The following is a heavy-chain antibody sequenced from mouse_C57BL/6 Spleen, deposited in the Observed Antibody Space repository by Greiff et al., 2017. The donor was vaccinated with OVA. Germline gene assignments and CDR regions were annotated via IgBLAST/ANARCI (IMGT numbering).Heavy chain of an antibody. Sequence: EVMLVESGGGLVKPGGSLKLSCAASGFTFSDYGMHWVRQAPEKGLEWVAYISSGSSTIYYADTVKGRFTISRDNAKNTLFLQMTSLRSEDTAMYYCARSPYGSSSAWFAYWGQGTLVTVSA. V-gene: IGHV5-17*01. CDR3: ARSPYGSSSAWFAY. CDR1: GFTFSDYG. CDR2: ISSGSSTI. J-gene: IGHJ3*01. D-gene: IGHD1-1*01.